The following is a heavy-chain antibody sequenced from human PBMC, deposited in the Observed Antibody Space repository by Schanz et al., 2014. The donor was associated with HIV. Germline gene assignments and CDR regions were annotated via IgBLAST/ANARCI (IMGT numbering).Heavy chain of an antibody. D-gene: IGHD1-1*01. CDR3: ARDIKYDDPFQYGMDV. Sequence: QVQLVQSGAEVKMPGSSVKVSCKASGGTFINYAFSWVRQAPGQGLEWMGGIIPLSGTPFYAQKFQGRVAITADKSTGTVYMDLGSLTSEDTAVYFCARDIKYDDPFQYGMDVWGQGTTVSVSS. J-gene: IGHJ6*02. CDR1: GGTFINYA. CDR2: IIPLSGTP. V-gene: IGHV1-69*06.